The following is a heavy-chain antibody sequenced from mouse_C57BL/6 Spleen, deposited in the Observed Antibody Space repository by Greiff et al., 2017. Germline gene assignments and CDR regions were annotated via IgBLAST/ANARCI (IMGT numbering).Heavy chain of an antibody. CDR2: ISYDGSN. J-gene: IGHJ2*01. CDR1: GYSITSGYY. Sequence: EVKLVESGPGLVKPSQSLSLTCSVTGYSITSGYYWNWLRQFPGNKLEWMGYISYDGSNNYNPSLKNRISITRDTSKNQFFLKLNSVTTEDTATYYCASFPYFDYWGQGTTLTVSS. V-gene: IGHV3-6*01. CDR3: ASFPYFDY.